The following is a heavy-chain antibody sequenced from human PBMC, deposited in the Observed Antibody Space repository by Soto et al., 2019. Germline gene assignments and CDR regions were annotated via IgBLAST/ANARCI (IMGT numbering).Heavy chain of an antibody. V-gene: IGHV1-18*01. D-gene: IGHD1-1*01. CDR1: GYTFYSHS. CDR2: IRGDNINT. CDR3: ARCVQEDYSYRMDV. J-gene: IGHJ6*02. Sequence: QAQLVQSGAEVKKTGASVKVSCKASGYTFYSHSISWVRQVPGQGLERMGRIRGDNINTKYARKLRGRVTMTTDTSTSTVYMELRNLRSDDTAVYYCARCVQEDYSYRMDVWGQGTTVTVSS.